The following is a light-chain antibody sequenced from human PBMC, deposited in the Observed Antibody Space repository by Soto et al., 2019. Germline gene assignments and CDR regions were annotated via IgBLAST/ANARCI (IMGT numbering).Light chain of an antibody. CDR2: GAS. CDR1: QSVSSNY. J-gene: IGKJ2*01. CDR3: QHYGSSPYT. Sequence: EIVLTPSSGTLSLSPGERANLSCRASQSVSSNYLAWYQQKPCQAPRPLIYGASHRATGILHRFSGSGSGTDFPLTISRLEPEDFAVYYCQHYGSSPYTFGQGTKLEIK. V-gene: IGKV3-20*01.